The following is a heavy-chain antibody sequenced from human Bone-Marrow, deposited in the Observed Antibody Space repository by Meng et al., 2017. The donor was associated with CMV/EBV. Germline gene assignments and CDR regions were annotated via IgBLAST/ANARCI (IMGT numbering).Heavy chain of an antibody. J-gene: IGHJ6*02. CDR1: GGTFSSYA. Sequence: SVKVSCKASGGTFSSYAISWVRQAPGQGLEWMGGIIPILGIANYAQRFQGRVTITADKSTSTAYMELSSLRSEDTAVYYCARDHSMVNYYYYGMDVWGQGTTVTV. CDR3: ARDHSMVNYYYYGMDV. V-gene: IGHV1-69*10. D-gene: IGHD3-10*01. CDR2: IIPILGIA.